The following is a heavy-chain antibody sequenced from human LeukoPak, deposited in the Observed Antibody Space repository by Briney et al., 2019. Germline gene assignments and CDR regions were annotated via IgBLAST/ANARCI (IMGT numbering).Heavy chain of an antibody. CDR2: ISGSGGST. J-gene: IGHJ4*02. CDR1: GFTFSSYA. CDR3: AKDVPWLLWFGELIPYFDY. Sequence: PGGSLRLSCAASGFTFSSYAMSWVRQAPGKGLEWVSAISGSGGSTYYADSVKGRFTISRDNSKNTLYLQMNSLRAEDTAVYYCAKDVPWLLWFGELIPYFDYWGQGTLVTVSS. V-gene: IGHV3-23*01. D-gene: IGHD3-10*01.